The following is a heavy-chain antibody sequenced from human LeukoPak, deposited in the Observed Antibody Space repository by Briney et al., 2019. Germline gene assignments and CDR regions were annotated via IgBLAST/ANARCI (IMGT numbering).Heavy chain of an antibody. CDR1: GYSFTSYW. V-gene: IGHV5-51*01. CDR3: ARCAMVRGVIITLDY. Sequence: GESLKISCKGSGYSFTSYWIGWVRQMPGKGLEWMGIIYPGDSDTTYSPSFQGQVTISADKSISTAYLQWSSLKASDTAMYYCARCAMVRGVIITLDYWGQGTLVTVSS. D-gene: IGHD3-10*01. CDR2: IYPGDSDT. J-gene: IGHJ4*02.